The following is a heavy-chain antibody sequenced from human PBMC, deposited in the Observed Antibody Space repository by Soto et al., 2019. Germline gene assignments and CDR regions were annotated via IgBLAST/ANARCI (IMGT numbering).Heavy chain of an antibody. J-gene: IGHJ6*02. CDR1: GGTFNSHT. Sequence: QVQLVQSGAEVKKPGSSVKVSCRAPGGTFNSHTITWVRQAPGQGLEWMGGIMPMFGVTNYARKFQGRLTMTANQSTTTAYMEVSGLISEDTAVYYCAGEGVTSSMSLPWMGYHYYGLDVWGQGTTVIVSS. V-gene: IGHV1-69*12. CDR3: AGEGVTSSMSLPWMGYHYYGLDV. D-gene: IGHD2-2*01. CDR2: IMPMFGVT.